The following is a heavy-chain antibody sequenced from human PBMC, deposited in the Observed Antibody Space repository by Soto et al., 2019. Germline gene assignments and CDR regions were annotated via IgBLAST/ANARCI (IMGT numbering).Heavy chain of an antibody. V-gene: IGHV4-30-2*01. J-gene: IGHJ4*02. CDR1: GGSISSGGYS. CDR2: IYHSGST. CDR3: ARGGGIVVVTAPYDH. Sequence: SETLSLTCAVSGGSISSGGYSWSWIRQPPGKGLEWIGYIYHSGSTYYNPSLKSRVTISVDRSKNQFSLKLSSVTAADTAVYNCARGGGIVVVTAPYDHWGQGTRVTVSS. D-gene: IGHD2-21*02.